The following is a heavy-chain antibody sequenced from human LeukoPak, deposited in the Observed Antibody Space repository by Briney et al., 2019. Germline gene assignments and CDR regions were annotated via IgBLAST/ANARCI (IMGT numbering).Heavy chain of an antibody. Sequence: GSLRLSCAASGFTFSSYGMHWVRQAPGKGLEWVAVIWYDGSNKYYADSVKGRFTISRDNSKNTLFVQMNSLRTEDTAVYYCARSGVQWQWLLTYDAFDIWGQGTMVTVSS. J-gene: IGHJ3*02. CDR2: IWYDGSNK. V-gene: IGHV3-33*01. CDR1: GFTFSSYG. CDR3: ARSGVQWQWLLTYDAFDI. D-gene: IGHD6-19*01.